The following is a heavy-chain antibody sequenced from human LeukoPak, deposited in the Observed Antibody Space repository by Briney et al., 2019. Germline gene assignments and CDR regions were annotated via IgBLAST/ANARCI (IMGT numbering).Heavy chain of an antibody. CDR3: AKDGLYSSSFYYYYYYMDV. CDR2: IRYDGSNK. Sequence: GGSLRLSCAASGFTFSSYGMHWVRQAPGKGLEWVAFIRYDGSNKYYADSVKGRFTISRDNSKNTLYLQMNSLRAEDTAVYYCAKDGLYSSSFYYYYYYMDVWGKGTTVTVSS. J-gene: IGHJ6*03. D-gene: IGHD6-6*01. V-gene: IGHV3-30*02. CDR1: GFTFSSYG.